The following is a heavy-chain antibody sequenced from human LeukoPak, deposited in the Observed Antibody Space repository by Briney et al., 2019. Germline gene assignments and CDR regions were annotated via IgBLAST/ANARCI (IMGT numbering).Heavy chain of an antibody. V-gene: IGHV3-23*01. J-gene: IGHJ4*02. CDR3: AKDGFLAAVATD. CDR1: GFSFSSYA. CDR2: ISGSGGST. D-gene: IGHD5-12*01. Sequence: GGSLRLSCAASGFSFSSYAMSWVRQAPGKGLEWVSGISGSGGSTYYADSVKGRFTISRDNSKNTLYLQMNSLRAEDTAVYYCAKDGFLAAVATDWGQGTLVTVSS.